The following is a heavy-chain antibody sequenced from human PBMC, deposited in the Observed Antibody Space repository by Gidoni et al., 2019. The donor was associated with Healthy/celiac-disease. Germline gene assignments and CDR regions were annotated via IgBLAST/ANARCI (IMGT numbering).Heavy chain of an antibody. CDR1: GYTFTSYY. J-gene: IGHJ5*02. V-gene: IGHV1-46*01. Sequence: QVQLVQSGAEVKKPGASVTVSCKASGYTFTSYYMHWVRQAPGQGLEWMGIINPSGGSTSYAQKFQGRVTMTRDTSTSTVYMELSSLRSEDTAVYYCARELGIAAAGSNWFDPWGQGTLVTVSS. D-gene: IGHD6-13*01. CDR3: ARELGIAAAGSNWFDP. CDR2: INPSGGST.